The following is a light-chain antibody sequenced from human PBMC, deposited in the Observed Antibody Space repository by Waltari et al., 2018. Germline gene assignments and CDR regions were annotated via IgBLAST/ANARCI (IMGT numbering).Light chain of an antibody. J-gene: IGLJ2*01. CDR2: EVS. CDR1: SSDVGNSHY. V-gene: IGLV2-8*01. CDR3: SSYAGNNNYVV. Sequence: QSALTQPPSASGSPGQSVTISCTGTSSDVGNSHYVSWYQQHPGKVPKVIIYEVSKRPSGVPDRFSGSKSGNTASLTVSGLQAEDEADYYCSSYAGNNNYVVFGGGTKLTVL.